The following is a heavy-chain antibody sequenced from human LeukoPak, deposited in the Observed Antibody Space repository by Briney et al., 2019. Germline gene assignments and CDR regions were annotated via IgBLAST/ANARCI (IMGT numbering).Heavy chain of an antibody. CDR1: GGSINNYY. J-gene: IGHJ6*03. V-gene: IGHV4-59*01. CDR2: IYYSGST. CDR3: ARERDNDSTGYYYGYYYMDV. D-gene: IGHD3-22*01. Sequence: PSETLPLTCKVSGGSINNYYWSWIRQPPGKGLEWIGYIYYSGSTNYNPSLKSRVTRSVDTSKNQLSLKLNSVTAADTAVYYCARERDNDSTGYYYGYYYMDVWGKGTTVTVSS.